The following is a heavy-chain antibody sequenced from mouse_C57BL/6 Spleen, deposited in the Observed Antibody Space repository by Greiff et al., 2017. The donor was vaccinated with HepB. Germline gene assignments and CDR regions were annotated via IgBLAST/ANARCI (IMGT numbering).Heavy chain of an antibody. J-gene: IGHJ2*01. CDR2: IDPSDSYT. CDR1: GYTFTSYW. Sequence: VQLQQSGAELVRPGPSVKLSCKASGYTFTSYWMHWVKQRPGQGLEWIGVIDPSDSYTNYNQKFKGKATLTVDTSSSTAYMQLSSLTSEDSAVYYCARERATPQDYWGQGTTLTVSS. D-gene: IGHD3-1*01. V-gene: IGHV1-59*01. CDR3: ARERATPQDY.